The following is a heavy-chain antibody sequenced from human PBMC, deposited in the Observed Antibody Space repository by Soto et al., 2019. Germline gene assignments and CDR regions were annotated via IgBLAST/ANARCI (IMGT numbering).Heavy chain of an antibody. Sequence: QVQLVQSGAEVKKPGASVKVSCKASGYTVTSYAMHGVRQAPGQRLEWMGWINAGNGNTKYSQKIQGRGTITRDTSASTAYMELSSLRSEDTAVYYCARDHPLRAQGRGMDVWGQGTTVTVSS. J-gene: IGHJ6*02. CDR3: ARDHPLRAQGRGMDV. CDR1: GYTVTSYA. D-gene: IGHD3-10*01. V-gene: IGHV1-3*01. CDR2: INAGNGNT.